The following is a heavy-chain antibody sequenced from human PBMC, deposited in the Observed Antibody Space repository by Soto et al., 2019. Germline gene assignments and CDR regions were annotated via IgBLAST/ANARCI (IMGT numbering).Heavy chain of an antibody. J-gene: IGHJ4*02. CDR1: GFTFSNYG. D-gene: IGHD6-25*01. V-gene: IGHV3-30*18. Sequence: PGGSLRLSCEASGFTFSNYGMHWVRQAPGKGLEWVALISYDGSNKYYTDSVKGRFTISRDNTKNTLYLQMNSLRAEDSAVYYCAKDLHSSGWAAYNFDYWGQGTLVTVSS. CDR2: ISYDGSNK. CDR3: AKDLHSSGWAAYNFDY.